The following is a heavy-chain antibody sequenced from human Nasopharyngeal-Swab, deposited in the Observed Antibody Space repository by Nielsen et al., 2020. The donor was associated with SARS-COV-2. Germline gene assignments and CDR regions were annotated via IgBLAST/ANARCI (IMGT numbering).Heavy chain of an antibody. D-gene: IGHD3-16*01. CDR2: IYYSGSI. CDR1: GGSISSGDYY. CDR3: ARGGAGYYYYMDV. Sequence: SETLSLTCTVSGGSISSGDYYWSWIRQPPGKGLEWIGYIYYSGSIYYNPSLKSRVTISVDTSKNQFSLKLSSVTAADTAVYYCARGGAGYYYYMDVWGKGTTVTVSS. V-gene: IGHV4-30-4*01. J-gene: IGHJ6*03.